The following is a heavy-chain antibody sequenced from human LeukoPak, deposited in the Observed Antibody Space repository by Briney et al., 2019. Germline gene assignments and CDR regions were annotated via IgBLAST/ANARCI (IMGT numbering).Heavy chain of an antibody. CDR2: ISGSSSYI. CDR1: GFTFSSYF. CDR3: ARRATTERGHSYGLDY. J-gene: IGHJ4*02. Sequence: GGSLRLSCLGSGFTFSSYFMNWVRQAPGKGLEWVSSISGSSSYIYNADSLKGRFTISRDNAKNSLYLQMNSLRAEDTAVYYCARRATTERGHSYGLDYWGQGTLVTVSS. D-gene: IGHD5-18*01. V-gene: IGHV3-21*01.